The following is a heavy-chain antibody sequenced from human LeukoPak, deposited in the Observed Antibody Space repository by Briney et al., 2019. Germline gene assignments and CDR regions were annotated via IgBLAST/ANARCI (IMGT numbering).Heavy chain of an antibody. Sequence: GRSLRLSCAASGFTFSSYAMHWVRQAPGKGLGWVAVISYDGSNKYYADSVKGRFTISRDNSKNTLYLQMNSLRAEDTAVYYCAREAAYYDILTGYYAYFDYWGQGTLVTVSS. CDR2: ISYDGSNK. D-gene: IGHD3-9*01. J-gene: IGHJ4*02. V-gene: IGHV3-30*04. CDR3: AREAAYYDILTGYYAYFDY. CDR1: GFTFSSYA.